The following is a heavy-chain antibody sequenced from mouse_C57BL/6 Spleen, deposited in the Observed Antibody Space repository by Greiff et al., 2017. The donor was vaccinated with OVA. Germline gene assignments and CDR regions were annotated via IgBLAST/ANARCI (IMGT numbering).Heavy chain of an antibody. Sequence: VQLQQSGAELAKPGASVKLSCKASGYTFTSYWMHWVKQRPGQGLEWIGYINPSSGYTKYNQKFKDKATLTADKSSSTAYMQLSSLTYEDSAVYYCVSDSSGYVGVGYWGQGTTLTVSS. CDR1: GYTFTSYW. CDR2: INPSSGYT. J-gene: IGHJ2*01. CDR3: VSDSSGYVGVGY. V-gene: IGHV1-7*01. D-gene: IGHD3-2*02.